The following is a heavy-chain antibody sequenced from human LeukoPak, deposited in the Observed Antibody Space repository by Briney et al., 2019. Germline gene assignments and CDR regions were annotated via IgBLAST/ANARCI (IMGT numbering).Heavy chain of an antibody. CDR2: IKQDGSEK. V-gene: IGHV3-7*01. CDR3: ARALPIFGVVIIGGFDY. D-gene: IGHD3-3*01. J-gene: IGHJ4*02. CDR1: GFTFSSYW. Sequence: GGSLTLSCAASGFTFSSYWMSWVRQAPGKGLEWVANIKQDGSEKYYVDSVKGRFTISRENAKNSLYLQMNSLRAEDTAVYYCARALPIFGVVIIGGFDYWGQGTLVTVSS.